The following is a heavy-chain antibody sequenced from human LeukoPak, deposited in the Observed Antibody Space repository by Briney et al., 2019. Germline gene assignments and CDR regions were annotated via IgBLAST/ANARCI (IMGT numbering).Heavy chain of an antibody. V-gene: IGHV4-59*01. J-gene: IGHJ6*02. Sequence: SETLSLTCTVSGGSISNYYWSWIRQPPGKGLEWIGYIYSSGSTNYNPSLKSRVTISVDTSKNQFSLKLSSVTAADTAVYYCARGGTYYDFWTGGDYYYYYGMDVWGQGTTVTVSS. D-gene: IGHD3-3*01. CDR1: GGSISNYY. CDR2: IYSSGST. CDR3: ARGGTYYDFWTGGDYYYYYGMDV.